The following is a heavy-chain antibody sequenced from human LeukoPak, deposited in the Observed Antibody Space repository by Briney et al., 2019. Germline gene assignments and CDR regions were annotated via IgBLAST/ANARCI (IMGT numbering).Heavy chain of an antibody. Sequence: GGSLRLSCAASGLTFSSYAMSWVRQAPGKGLEWVSAISGSGGSTYYADSVKGRFTISRDNSKNTLYLQMNSLRAEDTAVYYCAKARGYSYGGLAFDIWGQGTMVTVSS. CDR3: AKARGYSYGGLAFDI. D-gene: IGHD5-18*01. CDR1: GLTFSSYA. CDR2: ISGSGGST. J-gene: IGHJ3*02. V-gene: IGHV3-23*01.